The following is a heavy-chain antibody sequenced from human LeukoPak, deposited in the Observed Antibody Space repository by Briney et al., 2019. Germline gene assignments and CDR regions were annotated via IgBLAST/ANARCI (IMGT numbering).Heavy chain of an antibody. D-gene: IGHD3-22*01. Sequence: GGSLRLSCAASGLMFDDYAMHWVRQAPGKGLEWVSGISWNSGRRSYADSVKGRFTISRDNAKNSLYLQMNSLRAEDTALYYCAKWTSYYYDSSGYFDYWGQGTLVTVSS. CDR1: GLMFDDYA. CDR2: ISWNSGRR. CDR3: AKWTSYYYDSSGYFDY. V-gene: IGHV3-9*01. J-gene: IGHJ4*02.